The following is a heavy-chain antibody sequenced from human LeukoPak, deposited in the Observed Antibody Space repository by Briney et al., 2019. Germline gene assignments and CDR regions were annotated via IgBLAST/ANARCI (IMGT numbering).Heavy chain of an antibody. CDR1: GFTFDDYT. CDR3: AKDMAAGRRGYFDY. Sequence: GGSLRLSCAASGFTFDDYTMHWVRQAPGKGLEWVSLISWDGGSTYYADSVKGRFTISRDNSKNSLYLQMNSLRTEDTALYYCAKDMAAGRRGYFDYWGQGTLVTVSS. CDR2: ISWDGGST. D-gene: IGHD3-16*01. J-gene: IGHJ4*02. V-gene: IGHV3-43*01.